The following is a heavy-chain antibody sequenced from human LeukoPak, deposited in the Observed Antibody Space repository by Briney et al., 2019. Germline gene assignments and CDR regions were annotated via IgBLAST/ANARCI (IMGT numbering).Heavy chain of an antibody. CDR3: ARDKVMVRGVIITTVEYYFDY. V-gene: IGHV3-30*04. Sequence: GRSLRLSCAASGFTFSSYAMHWVRQAPGKGLEWVVVISYDGSNKYYADSVKGRFTISRDNSKNTLYLQMNSLRAEDTAVYYCARDKVMVRGVIITTVEYYFDYWGQGTLVTVSS. J-gene: IGHJ4*02. CDR2: ISYDGSNK. CDR1: GFTFSSYA. D-gene: IGHD3-10*01.